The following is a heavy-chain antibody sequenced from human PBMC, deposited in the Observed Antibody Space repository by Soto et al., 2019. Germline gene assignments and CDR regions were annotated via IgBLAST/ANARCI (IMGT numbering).Heavy chain of an antibody. CDR2: IKQDGSEK. CDR1: GFTFSSYW. V-gene: IGHV3-7*03. Sequence: PVGSLRLSCAASGFTFSSYWMSWVRQAPGKGLEWVANIKQDGSEKYYVDSVKGRFTISRDNAKNSLYLQMNSLRAEDTAVYYCARGIFTYDYDTPSSLSLFDYWGQGTLVTVSS. J-gene: IGHJ4*02. D-gene: IGHD3-16*01. CDR3: ARGIFTYDYDTPSSLSLFDY.